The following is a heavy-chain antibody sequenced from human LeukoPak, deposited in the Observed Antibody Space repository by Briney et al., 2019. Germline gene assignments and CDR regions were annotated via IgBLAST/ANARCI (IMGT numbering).Heavy chain of an antibody. CDR3: ARGRRDGYNLRFFDY. V-gene: IGHV3-53*01. CDR2: IYSGGST. Sequence: GGSLRLSCAASGFTVSSNYMSWVCQAPGKGLEWVSVIYSGGSTYYADSVKGRFTISRDNSKNMLYLQMNSLRAEDTAVYYCARGRRDGYNLRFFDYWGQGTLVTVSS. J-gene: IGHJ4*02. CDR1: GFTVSSNY. D-gene: IGHD5-24*01.